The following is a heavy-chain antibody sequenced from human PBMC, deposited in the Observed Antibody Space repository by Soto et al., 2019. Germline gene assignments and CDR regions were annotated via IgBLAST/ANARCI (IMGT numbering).Heavy chain of an antibody. CDR3: ASLGGYVYYFDY. CDR1: GGSISSGDYY. D-gene: IGHD3-16*01. V-gene: IGHV4-61*08. J-gene: IGHJ4*02. Sequence: SETLSLTCTVSGGSISSGDYYWSWIRQPPGKGLEWIGYIYYGGTTSYNPSLKSRVTISVDTSKSQFSLRLSSVTAADTAVYYCASLGGYVYYFDYGGQGALVTVSS. CDR2: IYYGGTT.